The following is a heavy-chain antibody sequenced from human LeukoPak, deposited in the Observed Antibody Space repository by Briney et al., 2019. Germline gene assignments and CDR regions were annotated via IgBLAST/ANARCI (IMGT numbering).Heavy chain of an antibody. CDR3: ARQSTMVRGVSSTGWFDP. D-gene: IGHD3-10*01. Sequence: ASVKVSCKASGYTFTSYGISWVRQAPGQGLEWMGWISAYNGNTNYAQKLQGRVTMTTDTSTSTAYMELRSLRSDDTAVYYCARQSTMVRGVSSTGWFDPWGQGTLVTVSS. CDR2: ISAYNGNT. CDR1: GYTFTSYG. J-gene: IGHJ5*02. V-gene: IGHV1-18*01.